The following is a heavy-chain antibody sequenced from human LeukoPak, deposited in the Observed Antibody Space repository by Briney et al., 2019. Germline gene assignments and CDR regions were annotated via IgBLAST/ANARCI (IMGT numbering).Heavy chain of an antibody. Sequence: GGSLRLSCAASGFTFSIHGMNWVRQAPGKGLEWVSYISNSGGTVYYTDSVQGRFTISRDNASNSLFLQMNSLRDEDTAVYYCARVGRGVYGMDVWGQGTTVTVSS. J-gene: IGHJ6*02. D-gene: IGHD3-10*01. CDR1: GFTFSIHG. CDR3: ARVGRGVYGMDV. CDR2: ISNSGGTV. V-gene: IGHV3-48*02.